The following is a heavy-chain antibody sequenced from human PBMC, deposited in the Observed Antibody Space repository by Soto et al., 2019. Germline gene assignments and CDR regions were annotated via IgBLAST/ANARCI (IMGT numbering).Heavy chain of an antibody. CDR2: ISGSGGST. CDR1: GFTFSSYA. V-gene: IGHV3-23*01. D-gene: IGHD3-22*01. Sequence: GGSLRLSCAASGFTFSSYAMSWVRQAPGKGLEWVPAISGSGGSTYYADSVKGRFTISRDNSKNTLYLQMNSLRAKDTAVYYCAKVDYYDSSGYYSFPFDYWGQGTLVTVSS. J-gene: IGHJ4*02. CDR3: AKVDYYDSSGYYSFPFDY.